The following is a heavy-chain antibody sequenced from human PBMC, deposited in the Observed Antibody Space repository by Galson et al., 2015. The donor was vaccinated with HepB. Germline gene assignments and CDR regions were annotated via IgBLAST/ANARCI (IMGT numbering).Heavy chain of an antibody. V-gene: IGHV1-24*01. Sequence: SVKVSCKVSGYALTELLVHWVRQAPGKGLEWVGGFSPEHGTTIYAQKFQGRVTVTEDTSTDTAYMELSSLSSDDTAVYFCATDPSLTKHYYYIDVWGKGTTVTVSS. CDR2: FSPEHGTT. CDR1: GYALTELL. D-gene: IGHD3-9*01. J-gene: IGHJ6*03. CDR3: ATDPSLTKHYYYIDV.